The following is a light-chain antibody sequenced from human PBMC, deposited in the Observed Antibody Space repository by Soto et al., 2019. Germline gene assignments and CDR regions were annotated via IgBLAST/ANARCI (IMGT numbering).Light chain of an antibody. V-gene: IGKV3-15*01. J-gene: IGKJ4*01. CDR1: QGLTDR. CDR2: ETS. Sequence: EIVLTQSPATLSVSPGETATLSCRASQGLTDRLAWYQQKPGQTPRLVIYETSTRAAGIPARFSGSGSGTDFTLTISSLQTEDFAVYYCQQHNGWSLTFGGGTKVEIK. CDR3: QQHNGWSLT.